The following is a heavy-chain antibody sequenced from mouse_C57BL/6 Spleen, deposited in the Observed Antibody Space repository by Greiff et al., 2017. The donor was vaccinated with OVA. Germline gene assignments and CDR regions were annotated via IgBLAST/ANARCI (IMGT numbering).Heavy chain of an antibody. CDR1: GYTFTDYE. J-gene: IGHJ1*03. D-gene: IGHD1-1*01. V-gene: IGHV1-15*01. Sequence: VQGVESGAELVRPGASVTLSCKASGYTFTDYEMHWVKQTPVHGLEWIGAIDPETGGTAYNQKFKGKAILTADKSSSTAYMELRSLTSEDSAVYYCTRKTTVWYFDVWGTGTTVTVSS. CDR3: TRKTTVWYFDV. CDR2: IDPETGGT.